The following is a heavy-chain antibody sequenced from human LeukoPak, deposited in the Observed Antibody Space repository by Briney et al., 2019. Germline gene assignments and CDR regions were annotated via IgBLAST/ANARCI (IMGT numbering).Heavy chain of an antibody. D-gene: IGHD3-22*01. CDR3: ASMPEKGSSGYLY. J-gene: IGHJ4*02. CDR2: IYHSGST. CDR1: GGSISSSNW. V-gene: IGHV4-4*02. Sequence: SGTLSLTCAVSGGSISSSNWWSWVRQPPGKGLEWIGEIYHSGSTNYNPSLKSRVTISVDKSKNQFSLKLGSVTAADTAVYYCASMPEKGSSGYLYWGQGTLVTVSS.